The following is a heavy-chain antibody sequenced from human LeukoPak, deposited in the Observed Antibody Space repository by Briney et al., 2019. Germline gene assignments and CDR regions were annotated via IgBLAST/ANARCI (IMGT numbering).Heavy chain of an antibody. J-gene: IGHJ6*03. V-gene: IGHV4-30-4*07. D-gene: IGHD3-10*01. CDR1: GGSISSGGYS. Sequence: SETLSLTCAVSGGSISSGGYSWSWIRQPPGKGLEWIVYIYYSGSTYYNPSLKSRVTISVDTSKNQFSLKLSSVTAADTAVYYCARVSTDYYGSGSYLKYYYYYYMDVWGKGTTVTVSS. CDR3: ARVSTDYYGSGSYLKYYYYYYMDV. CDR2: IYYSGST.